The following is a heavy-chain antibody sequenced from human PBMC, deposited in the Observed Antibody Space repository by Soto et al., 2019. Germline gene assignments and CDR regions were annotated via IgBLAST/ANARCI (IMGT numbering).Heavy chain of an antibody. CDR3: ARYLAVAATRPPYYYFYYMDV. CDR2: IYSGGST. Sequence: GGSLRLSCAASGFTVSSNYMSWVRQAPGKGLEWVSVIYSGGSTYYADSKKGRFTISRDNSKNTLYIQMNSLRAEDTAVYYCARYLAVAATRPPYYYFYYMDVWGKWTTITVSS. V-gene: IGHV3-66*01. D-gene: IGHD2-15*01. J-gene: IGHJ6*03. CDR1: GFTVSSNY.